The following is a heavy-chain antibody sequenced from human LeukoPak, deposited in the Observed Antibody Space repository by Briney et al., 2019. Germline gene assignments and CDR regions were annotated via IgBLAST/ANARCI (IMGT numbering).Heavy chain of an antibody. CDR1: GGSFSGYY. V-gene: IGHV4-34*01. J-gene: IGHJ5*02. D-gene: IGHD6-13*01. CDR2: INHSGST. CDR3: ASAYSSSWYDGAEWFDP. Sequence: SETLSLTCAVYGGSFSGYYWSWIRQPPGKGLEWIGEINHSGSTNYNPSLKSRVTISVDTSKNQFSLKLSSVTAADTAVYYCASAYSSSWYDGAEWFDPWGQGTLVTVSS.